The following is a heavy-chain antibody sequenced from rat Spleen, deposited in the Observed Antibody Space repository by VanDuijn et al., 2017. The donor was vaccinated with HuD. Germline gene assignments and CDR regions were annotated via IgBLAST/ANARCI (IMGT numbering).Heavy chain of an antibody. Sequence: EVQLVESGGGLVQPGRSLKLSCAASGFTFSDYYMAWVRQAPKTGLAWVASISYEGSSTYYGDSVKGRFTISRDNAKSTLYLQMNSLRSEDTATYYCARHIRGTTDYWGQGVMVTVSS. CDR3: ARHIRGTTDY. J-gene: IGHJ2*01. CDR2: ISYEGSST. CDR1: GFTFSDYY. D-gene: IGHD4-3*01. V-gene: IGHV5-22*01.